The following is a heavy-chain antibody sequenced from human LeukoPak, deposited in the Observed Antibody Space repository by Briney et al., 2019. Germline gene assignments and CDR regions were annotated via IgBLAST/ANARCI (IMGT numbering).Heavy chain of an antibody. CDR3: ANSHGGSGFEY. J-gene: IGHJ4*02. CDR2: ISAGGADT. D-gene: IGHD6-19*01. Sequence: PGGSLRLSCAASGFTFSNYVMRWVRQAPGKGLEWVSGISAGGADTYYADSVKGRFTISRDNSKNTLYLQMNTLRAEDTALYYCANSHGGSGFEYWGQGTLVTVSS. CDR1: GFTFSNYV. V-gene: IGHV3-23*01.